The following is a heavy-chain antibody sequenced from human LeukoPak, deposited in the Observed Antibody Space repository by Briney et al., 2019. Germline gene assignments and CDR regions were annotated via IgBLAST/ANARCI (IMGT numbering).Heavy chain of an antibody. V-gene: IGHV1-8*01. CDR3: VFRGSSGWYFDKDYFDY. Sequence: ASVKVSCKASGYTFTSYDINWVRQATGQGLEWMGWMNPNSGNTGYAQKFQGRVTMTRNTSISTAYMELSSLRSEDTAVYYCVFRGSSGWYFDKDYFDYWGQGTLVTVSS. CDR1: GYTFTSYD. CDR2: MNPNSGNT. D-gene: IGHD6-19*01. J-gene: IGHJ4*02.